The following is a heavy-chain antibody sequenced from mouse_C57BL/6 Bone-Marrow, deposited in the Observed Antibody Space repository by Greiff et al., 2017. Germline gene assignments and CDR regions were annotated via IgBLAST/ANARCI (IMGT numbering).Heavy chain of an antibody. CDR1: GYTFTSYG. CDR2: IYPSSGNT. D-gene: IGHD1-1*02. CDR3: AYGVDY. J-gene: IGHJ2*01. V-gene: IGHV1-81*01. Sequence: VQLQQSGAELARPGASVKLSCKASGYTFTSYGISWVKQRTGQGLEWIGEIYPSSGNTYYNEKFKGKATLTADKSSSTAYMELRSLTSEDSAVYFCAYGVDYWGQGTTLTVSS.